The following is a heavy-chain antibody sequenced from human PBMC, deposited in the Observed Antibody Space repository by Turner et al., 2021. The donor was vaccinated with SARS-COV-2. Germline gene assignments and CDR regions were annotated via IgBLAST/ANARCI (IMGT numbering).Heavy chain of an antibody. V-gene: IGHV3-23*01. CDR3: ANVGSYFFDY. CDR2: ISSSGGTT. D-gene: IGHD3-10*01. CDR1: GFTFSNSA. Sequence: EVQLLESGGGLVPPGGSLRLSCAASGFTFSNSAMSWVRQAPGKGLEWVSTISSSGGTTYYADSVKGRFTISRDNSKNTLYLQTNSLRAGDTALYYCANVGSYFFDYWGPGTLVTVSS. J-gene: IGHJ4*02.